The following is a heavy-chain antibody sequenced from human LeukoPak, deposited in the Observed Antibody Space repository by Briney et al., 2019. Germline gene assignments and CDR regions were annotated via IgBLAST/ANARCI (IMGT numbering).Heavy chain of an antibody. V-gene: IGHV3-23*01. D-gene: IGHD3-22*01. CDR2: ISGSGGST. J-gene: IGHJ3*02. CDR1: GFTFSSYG. Sequence: PGRSLRLSCAASGFTFSSYGMSWVRQAPGKGLEWVSAISGSGGSTYYADSVKGRFTISRDNSKNTLYLQMNSLRAEDTAVYYCAKDEFYYDSSGYSPGASDIWGQGTMVTVSS. CDR3: AKDEFYYDSSGYSPGASDI.